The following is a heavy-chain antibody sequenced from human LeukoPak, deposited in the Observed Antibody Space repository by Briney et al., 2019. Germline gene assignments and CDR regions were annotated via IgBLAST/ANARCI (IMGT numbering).Heavy chain of an antibody. D-gene: IGHD3-22*01. CDR3: ARDRLEGYYDSSGYSAPYYYYMDV. CDR1: GYTLTELS. V-gene: IGHV1-24*01. CDR2: FDPEDGET. Sequence: VASVKVSCKVSGYTLTELSMHWVRQAPGKGLEWMGGFDPEDGETIYAQKFQGRVTITTDESTSTAYMELSNLRSEDTAVYYCARDRLEGYYDSSGYSAPYYYYMDVWGKGTTVTVSS. J-gene: IGHJ6*03.